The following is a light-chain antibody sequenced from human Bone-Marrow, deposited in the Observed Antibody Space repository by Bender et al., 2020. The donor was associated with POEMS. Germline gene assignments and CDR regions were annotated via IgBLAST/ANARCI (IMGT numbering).Light chain of an antibody. V-gene: IGLV2-23*02. CDR3: CSYGGSSTWV. CDR1: EVYSYNF. Sequence: QSALTQPASVSGSPGQSITITCTGTEVYSYNFVSWYQQHPDKAPKLMIYDVTRRPAGVSSRSSGSKSGSTASLTISGLQAEDEADYYCCSYGGSSTWVFGGGTKLTVL. J-gene: IGLJ2*01. CDR2: DVT.